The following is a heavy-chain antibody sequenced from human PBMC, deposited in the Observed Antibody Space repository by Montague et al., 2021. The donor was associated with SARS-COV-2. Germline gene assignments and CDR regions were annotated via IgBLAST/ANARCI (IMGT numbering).Heavy chain of an antibody. CDR1: GVSITNYY. D-gene: IGHD1-26*01. CDR3: ARIERGFCRELVVFDV. CDR2: VSNTGST. V-gene: IGHV4-59*01. Sequence: SETLSLTCSVSGVSITNYYWSWIRQLPGKGLEWIESVSNTGSTNNNPSLMSRVTISRDTSNGQLSLRLRSVTAADTALYFCARIERGFCRELVVFDVWGHGTLVTVSS. J-gene: IGHJ3*01.